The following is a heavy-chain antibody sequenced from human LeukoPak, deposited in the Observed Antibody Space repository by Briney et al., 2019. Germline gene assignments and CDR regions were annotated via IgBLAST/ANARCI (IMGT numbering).Heavy chain of an antibody. CDR2: IIPIFGTA. Sequence: ASVKVSCKASGGTFSSYAISWVRQAPGQGLEWMGGIIPIFGTANYAQKFQGRVTITTDESTSTAYMELSSLRSEDTAVYYCAKDPPYDYDYWGQGTLVTVSS. CDR3: AKDPPYDYDY. V-gene: IGHV1-69*05. CDR1: GGTFSSYA. J-gene: IGHJ4*02. D-gene: IGHD5-12*01.